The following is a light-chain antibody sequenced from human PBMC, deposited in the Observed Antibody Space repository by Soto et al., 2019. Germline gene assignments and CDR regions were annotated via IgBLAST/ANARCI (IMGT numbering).Light chain of an antibody. J-gene: IGKJ2*01. CDR2: GTS. Sequence: DIQMTQSPSSLSASVGDRVTITCRASQSSSSYLNWYQQKPGKAPKLLIYGTSSLQSGVPSRFSGSGSGTDFTLTISSLQPEDFAPYYCQQSYSTPYTFGQGTKLEIK. V-gene: IGKV1-39*01. CDR3: QQSYSTPYT. CDR1: QSSSSY.